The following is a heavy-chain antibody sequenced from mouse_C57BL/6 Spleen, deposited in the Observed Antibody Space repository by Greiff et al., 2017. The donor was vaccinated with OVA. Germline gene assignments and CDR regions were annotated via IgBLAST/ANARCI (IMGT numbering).Heavy chain of an antibody. CDR1: GYTFTSYW. D-gene: IGHD1-1*01. J-gene: IGHJ4*01. CDR3: ARSSYRYAMDY. V-gene: IGHV1-55*01. Sequence: QVQLQQPGAELVKPGASVKMSCKASGYTFTSYWITWVKQRPGQGLEWIGDIYPGSGSTHYNEQFKSKATLTVDTSSSTAYMQLSSLTSEDSAVYYCARSSYRYAMDYWGQGTSVTVSS. CDR2: IYPGSGST.